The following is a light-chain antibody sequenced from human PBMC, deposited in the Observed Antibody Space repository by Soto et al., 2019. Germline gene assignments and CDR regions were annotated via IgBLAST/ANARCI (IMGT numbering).Light chain of an antibody. CDR2: KAS. J-gene: IGKJ1*01. CDR3: QRYNSYFRT. V-gene: IGKV1-5*03. CDR1: QSISSS. Sequence: DIQMTQSPSTLSTSVGDRVSITCRASQSISSSLAWYQQKPGKAPKLLIYKASTLESGVPSRFSGSGSGTEFTLTISSLQPDDFATYYCQRYNSYFRTFGQGTKVEIK.